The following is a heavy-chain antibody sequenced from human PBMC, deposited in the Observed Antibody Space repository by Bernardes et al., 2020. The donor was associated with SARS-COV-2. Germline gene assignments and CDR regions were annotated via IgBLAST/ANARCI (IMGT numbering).Heavy chain of an antibody. D-gene: IGHD3-16*01. CDR2: INWNGGST. J-gene: IGHJ6*02. Sequence: GGSLRLSCAASGFTFDDYGMSWVRQAPGKGLEWVSGINWNGGSTGYADSVKGRFTISRDNAKNSLYLQMNSLRAEDTALYHCASHFFTDYYYYGMDVWGQGTTVTVSS. CDR1: GFTFDDYG. CDR3: ASHFFTDYYYYGMDV. V-gene: IGHV3-20*01.